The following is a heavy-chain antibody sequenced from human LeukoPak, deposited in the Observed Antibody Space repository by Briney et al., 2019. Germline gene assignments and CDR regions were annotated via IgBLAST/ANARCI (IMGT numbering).Heavy chain of an antibody. CDR3: ARLVALGAFDI. D-gene: IGHD2-2*01. V-gene: IGHV4-59*08. J-gene: IGHJ3*02. Sequence: SETLSLTCTVSGGSISSYYWSWIRQPPGKGLEWIGYIYYSGSTNYNPFLKSRVTISVDTSKNQFSLKLSSVTAADTAVYYCARLVALGAFDIWGQGTMVTVSS. CDR2: IYYSGST. CDR1: GGSISSYY.